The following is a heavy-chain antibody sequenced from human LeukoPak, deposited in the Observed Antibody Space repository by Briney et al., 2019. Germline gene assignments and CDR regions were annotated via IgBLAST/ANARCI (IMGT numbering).Heavy chain of an antibody. Sequence: SETLSLTCTVSGGSISSSSYYWGWLRQPPGTGVEWIGSIYYSGSTYYNPSLKSRVTISVDTSKNQFSLKLSSVTAADTAVYYCARHPEVPAEGFDYWGQGTLVTVSS. CDR2: IYYSGST. V-gene: IGHV4-39*01. CDR3: ARHPEVPAEGFDY. CDR1: GGSISSSSYY. D-gene: IGHD2-2*01. J-gene: IGHJ4*02.